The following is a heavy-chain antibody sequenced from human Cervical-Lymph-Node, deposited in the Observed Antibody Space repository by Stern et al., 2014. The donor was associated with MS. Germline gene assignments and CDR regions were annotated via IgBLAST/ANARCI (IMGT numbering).Heavy chain of an antibody. CDR2: ISFVGSNK. V-gene: IGHV3-30*03. J-gene: IGHJ6*02. CDR3: MGVGDAMDV. Sequence: VHLVESGGGVVQPGRSLRLSCAASGFSISSLGMHWVRQAPGKGLEWMAVISFVGSNKKYGDAVKGRFSISSDNSNNTMYLQMNSLRPEDTAVYYCMGVGDAMDVWGQGTTVIVS. CDR1: GFSISSLG.